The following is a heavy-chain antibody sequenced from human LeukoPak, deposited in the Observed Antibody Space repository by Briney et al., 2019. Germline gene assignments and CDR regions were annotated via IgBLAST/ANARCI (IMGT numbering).Heavy chain of an antibody. CDR2: INHSGST. CDR3: ARGAYYYDSSGYYPFDY. Sequence: GEINHSGSTNYNPSLKSRVTISVDTSKNQFSLKLSSVTAADTAVYYCARGAYYYDSSGYYPFDYWGQGTLVTVSS. D-gene: IGHD3-22*01. J-gene: IGHJ4*02. V-gene: IGHV4-34*01.